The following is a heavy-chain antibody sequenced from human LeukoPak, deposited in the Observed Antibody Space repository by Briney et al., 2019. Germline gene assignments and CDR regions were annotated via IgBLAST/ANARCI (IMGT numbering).Heavy chain of an antibody. CDR1: GFTFTTYW. D-gene: IGHD5-24*01. V-gene: IGHV3-7*05. Sequence: GGSLRLSCAASGFTFTTYWMSWVRQAPGKGLEWVANINQDGVEKYYVASVRGRLTIPRDNAKNSMYVQMNSLRAEDTAVYYCARGFDGYYGFDLWGQGTMVTVSS. CDR3: ARGFDGYYGFDL. J-gene: IGHJ3*01. CDR2: INQDGVEK.